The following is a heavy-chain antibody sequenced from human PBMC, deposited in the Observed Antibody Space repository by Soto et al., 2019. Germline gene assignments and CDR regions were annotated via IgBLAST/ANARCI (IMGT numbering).Heavy chain of an antibody. J-gene: IGHJ4*02. CDR2: IFNSGTT. Sequence: SETLSLTCSVSGASTVSHYHWTWIRQPPGKGLEWMGYIFNSGTTFYNPSLTSRLSISMDTSGNHFSLELRSVTAADTAVYYCALALGPTTGLDYWGQGTLVT. D-gene: IGHD1-26*01. CDR1: GASTVSHYH. V-gene: IGHV4-31*02. CDR3: ALALGPTTGLDY.